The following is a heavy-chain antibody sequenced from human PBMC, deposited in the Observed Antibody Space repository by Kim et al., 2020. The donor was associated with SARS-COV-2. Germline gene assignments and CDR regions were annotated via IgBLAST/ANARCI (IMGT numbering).Heavy chain of an antibody. J-gene: IGHJ4*02. D-gene: IGHD6-19*01. CDR2: TFYRSRWYN. CDR3: ARGGVWYSSGQLDY. Sequence: SQTLSLTCVISGDSVSSPSAAWTWIRQSPSRGLEWLGRTFYRSRWYNDYALSVKSRMTISPDISKNHFSLQLNSVTPEDTAIYYCARGGVWYSSGQLDYWGQGIPVTVSS. V-gene: IGHV6-1*01. CDR1: GDSVSSPSAA.